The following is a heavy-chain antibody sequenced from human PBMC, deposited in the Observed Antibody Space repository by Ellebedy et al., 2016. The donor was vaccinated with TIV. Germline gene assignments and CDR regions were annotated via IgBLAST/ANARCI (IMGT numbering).Heavy chain of an antibody. CDR1: GYSFTSYW. J-gene: IGHJ6*02. V-gene: IGHV5-51*01. CDR3: ARQVPSAVAGTLGLTFAYYYYGMDV. CDR2: IYPGDSDT. D-gene: IGHD6-19*01. Sequence: GGSLRLSXKGSGYSFTSYWIGWVRQMPGKGLEWMGIIYPGDSDTRYSPSFQGQVTISADKSISTAYLQWSSLKASDTAMYYCARQVPSAVAGTLGLTFAYYYYGMDVWGQGTTVTVSS.